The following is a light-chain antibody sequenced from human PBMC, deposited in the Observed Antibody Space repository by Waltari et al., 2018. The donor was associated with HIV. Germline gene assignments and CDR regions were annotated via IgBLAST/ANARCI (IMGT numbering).Light chain of an antibody. CDR1: SGSIASHY. CDR3: QSFDVTIDWV. Sequence: NFMLTQPLFVSESPGKTVIISCARTSGSIASHYVQWVHPRPDRAPTTVIYEDDKRPSGVPDRFSGSIDTSSNSASLTISGLKPEDEADYYCQSFDVTIDWVFGGGTKLTVL. J-gene: IGLJ3*02. CDR2: EDD. V-gene: IGLV6-57*04.